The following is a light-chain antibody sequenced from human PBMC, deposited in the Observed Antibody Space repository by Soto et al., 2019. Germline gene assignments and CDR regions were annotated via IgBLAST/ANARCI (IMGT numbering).Light chain of an antibody. CDR3: ISYTVSRSYV. CDR2: SVS. J-gene: IGLJ1*01. V-gene: IGLV2-14*01. Sequence: QSALTQPAFVSGSPGQSITTAWFQQFPGKTPKLVIYSVSNRPSGVSYRFSGSKSGNTASLTISGLQADDEADYYCISYTVSRSYVFGPGTKVTVL.